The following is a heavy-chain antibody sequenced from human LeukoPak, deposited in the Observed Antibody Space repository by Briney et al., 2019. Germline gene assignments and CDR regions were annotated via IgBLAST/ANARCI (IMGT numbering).Heavy chain of an antibody. CDR3: AKDLTVSPTTPDF. Sequence: GGSLRLSCAASGFTFSNYAMSWVRQAPGQGLEWVSAISGSGATTYYADSVKGRFTTSRDTSKNSLYLQMNSLRAEDTAVYYCAKDLTVSPTTPDFWGQGTLVTVSS. D-gene: IGHD1-26*01. CDR1: GFTFSNYA. V-gene: IGHV3-23*01. J-gene: IGHJ4*02. CDR2: ISGSGATT.